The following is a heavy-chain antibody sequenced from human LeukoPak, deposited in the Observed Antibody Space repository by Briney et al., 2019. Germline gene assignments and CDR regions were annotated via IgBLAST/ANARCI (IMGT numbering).Heavy chain of an antibody. CDR3: ARDMWELTPAKGWFDS. J-gene: IGHJ5*01. CDR2: IYVSGRT. Sequence: SETLSLTCAVSGDSMTNYYWSWIRQPAGQGLEWIGHIYVSGRTNYNPSFKSRVSMSIDTSKKQFSLNLTSVSAADTAVYFCARDMWELTPAKGWFDSWGQGTLVTVSS. V-gene: IGHV4-4*07. D-gene: IGHD1-26*01. CDR1: GDSMTNYY.